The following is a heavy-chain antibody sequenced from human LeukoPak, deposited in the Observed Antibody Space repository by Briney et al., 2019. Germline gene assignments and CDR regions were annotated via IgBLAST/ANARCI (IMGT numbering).Heavy chain of an antibody. V-gene: IGHV3-23*01. CDR3: ARDQHFSPDY. CDR1: GFTFTNYA. CDR2: ISGSGART. Sequence: PGGSLRLSCAASGFTFTNYAMSWVRPAPGKGLEWVSAISGSGARTYYADSVKGRFTVSRDNSKNTVYLQMNSLRAEDRAVYYCARDQHFSPDYWGQGTLVTVSS. D-gene: IGHD2/OR15-2a*01. J-gene: IGHJ4*02.